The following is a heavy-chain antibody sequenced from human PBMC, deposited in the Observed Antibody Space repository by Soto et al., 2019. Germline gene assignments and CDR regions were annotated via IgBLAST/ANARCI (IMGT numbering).Heavy chain of an antibody. CDR2: LSDGGGST. CDR1: GFTFSNYA. Sequence: EVQLLESGGGLVQPGGSLRLSCAASGFTFSNYAMSWVRQAPGKGLEWVSGLSDGGGSTFYADSVKGRFTISRDNAKNTLYLQMSSLRADDTAVYYCAKEGTTGPYNWFDPWGQGTLVTVSS. CDR3: AKEGTTGPYNWFDP. V-gene: IGHV3-23*01. J-gene: IGHJ5*02. D-gene: IGHD4-17*01.